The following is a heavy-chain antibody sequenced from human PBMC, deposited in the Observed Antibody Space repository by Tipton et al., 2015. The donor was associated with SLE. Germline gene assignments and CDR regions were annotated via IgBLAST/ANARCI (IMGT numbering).Heavy chain of an antibody. D-gene: IGHD2-21*01. CDR1: GGSISSSSYY. CDR3: AGQGDEHMVVVIAKSWFAP. CDR2: IYYSGST. J-gene: IGHJ5*02. V-gene: IGHV4-39*07. Sequence: TLSLTCTVSGGSISSSSYYWGWIRQPPGKGLEWIGSIYYSGSTYYNPSLKSRVTISVDTSTNQFSLKLSSVTATDTAVYYCAGQGDEHMVVVIAKSWFAPCGQGTLVTVSS.